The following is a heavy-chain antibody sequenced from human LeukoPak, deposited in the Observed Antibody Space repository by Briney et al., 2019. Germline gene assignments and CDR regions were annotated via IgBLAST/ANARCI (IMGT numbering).Heavy chain of an antibody. Sequence: RVSGPTLVNPTQTLTLTCTFSGFSLNTTGVGVVWIRQPPGKALEWLALIYWDDDKRYSPSLKSRLTITKDTSKNQVVLTMTNMDPVDTATYYCAHKLRWDCSGNACVRGAIDPWGQGTLVTVSS. CDR1: GFSLNTTGVG. D-gene: IGHD2-15*01. CDR3: AHKLRWDCSGNACVRGAIDP. CDR2: IYWDDDK. J-gene: IGHJ5*02. V-gene: IGHV2-5*02.